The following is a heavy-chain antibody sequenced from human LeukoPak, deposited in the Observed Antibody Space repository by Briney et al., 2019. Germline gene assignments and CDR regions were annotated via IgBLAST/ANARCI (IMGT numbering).Heavy chain of an antibody. J-gene: IGHJ4*02. D-gene: IGHD6-6*01. CDR2: IYSGGST. CDR1: GFTVSSNY. V-gene: IGHV3-53*04. Sequence: GGSLRLSCAASGFTVSSNYMGWVRQAPGKGLEWVSVIYSGGSTYYADSVKGRFTISRHNSKNTLYLQMNSLRAEDTAVYYCARGGEYSSSWVRYYFDYWGQGTLVTVSS. CDR3: ARGGEYSSSWVRYYFDY.